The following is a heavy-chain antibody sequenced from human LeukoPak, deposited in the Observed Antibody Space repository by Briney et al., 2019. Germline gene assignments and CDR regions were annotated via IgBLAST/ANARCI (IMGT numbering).Heavy chain of an antibody. CDR2: IYHSGST. Sequence: SETLSLTCAVSGGSISSSNWWSWVRQPPGKGLEWIGEIYHSGSTNYNPSPKSRVTISVDKSKNQFSLKLSSVTAADTAVYYCARGSLVLDYYYGMDVWGKGTTVTVSS. CDR1: GGSISSSNW. J-gene: IGHJ6*04. D-gene: IGHD3-16*02. V-gene: IGHV4-4*02. CDR3: ARGSLVLDYYYGMDV.